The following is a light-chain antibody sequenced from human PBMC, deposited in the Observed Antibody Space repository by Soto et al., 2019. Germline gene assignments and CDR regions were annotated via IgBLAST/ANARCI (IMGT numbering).Light chain of an antibody. CDR1: QSISSL. CDR2: AAS. CDR3: QQYENYGT. V-gene: IGKV1-5*01. Sequence: DIQMTQSPSTLPASLAARVTITCRASQSISSLLNWYQQKPGTAPKLLIYAASNLESGVPSRFSGSGSGTDFTLTISSVQPDDCASYYCQQYENYGTFGQGTKVDIK. J-gene: IGKJ1*01.